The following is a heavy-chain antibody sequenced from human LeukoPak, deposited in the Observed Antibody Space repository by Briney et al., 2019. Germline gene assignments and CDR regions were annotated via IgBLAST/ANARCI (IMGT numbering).Heavy chain of an antibody. J-gene: IGHJ4*02. CDR2: ISGSGGST. CDR1: GFTFSSYG. Sequence: GGSLRLSCAASGFTFSSYGMHWVRQAPGKGLEWVSAISGSGGSTYYADSVKGRFTISRDNSKNTLYLQMNSLRAEDTAVYYCAKATYDYVWGSYRPFDYWGQGTLVTVSS. V-gene: IGHV3-23*01. CDR3: AKATYDYVWGSYRPFDY. D-gene: IGHD3-16*02.